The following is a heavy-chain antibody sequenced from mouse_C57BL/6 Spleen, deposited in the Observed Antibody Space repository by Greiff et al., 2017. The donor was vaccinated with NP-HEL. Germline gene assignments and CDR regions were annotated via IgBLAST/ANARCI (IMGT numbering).Heavy chain of an antibody. V-gene: IGHV3-6*01. CDR2: ISYDGSN. CDR1: GYSITSGYY. Sequence: VQLKESGPGLVKPSQSLSLTCSVTGYSITSGYYWNWIRQFPGNKLEWMGYISYDGSNNYNPSLKNRISITRDTSKNQFFLKLNSVTTEDTATYYCASGHYGSSYPYYYAMDYWGQGTSVTVSS. CDR3: ASGHYGSSYPYYYAMDY. D-gene: IGHD1-1*01. J-gene: IGHJ4*01.